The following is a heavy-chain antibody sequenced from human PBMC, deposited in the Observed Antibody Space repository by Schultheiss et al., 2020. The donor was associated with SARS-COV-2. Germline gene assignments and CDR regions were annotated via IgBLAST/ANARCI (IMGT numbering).Heavy chain of an antibody. CDR3: ARVGRDCSHGVCYNAEYFQH. CDR2: INWNGGST. D-gene: IGHD2-8*01. CDR1: GFTFSGYW. Sequence: GGSLRLSCAASGFTFSGYWMSWVRQAPGNGLEWVSGINWNGGSTGYADSVKGRFTISRDNAKSLLFLQMNSLRAEDTAVYYCARVGRDCSHGVCYNAEYFQHWGQGTLVTVSS. J-gene: IGHJ1*01. V-gene: IGHV3-20*04.